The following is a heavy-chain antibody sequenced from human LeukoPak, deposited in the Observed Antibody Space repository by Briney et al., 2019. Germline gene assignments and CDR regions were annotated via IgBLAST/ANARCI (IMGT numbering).Heavy chain of an antibody. CDR1: GYTFTKNY. D-gene: IGHD5-24*01. V-gene: IGHV1-46*01. Sequence: ASVKVSCKASGYTFTKNYIHWVRQAPGQGPEWMGTINPSGGSTDYAQKFQGRVTMTRNTSTTTVYMELSSLISEDTAVYYCARIGSRWHSSDYWGQGTLVTVSS. CDR3: ARIGSRWHSSDY. J-gene: IGHJ4*02. CDR2: INPSGGST.